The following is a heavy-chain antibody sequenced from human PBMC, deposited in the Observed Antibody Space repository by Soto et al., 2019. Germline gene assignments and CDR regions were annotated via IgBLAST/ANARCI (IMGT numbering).Heavy chain of an antibody. D-gene: IGHD3-10*01. J-gene: IGHJ5*02. CDR3: ARVQISRLEGLWFGDPEAWFDP. Sequence: GGSLRLSCAASGFTFSDYYMSWIRQAPGKGLEWVSYISSSSSYTNYADSVKGRFTISRDNAKNSLYLQMNSLRAEDTAVYYCARVQISRLEGLWFGDPEAWFDPWGQGTLVTVSS. CDR2: ISSSSSYT. V-gene: IGHV3-11*06. CDR1: GFTFSDYY.